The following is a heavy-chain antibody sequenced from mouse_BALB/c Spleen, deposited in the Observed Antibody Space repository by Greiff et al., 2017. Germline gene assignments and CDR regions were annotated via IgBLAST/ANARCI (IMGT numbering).Heavy chain of an antibody. CDR3: ARGGVRPYYFDY. CDR1: GFTFSSYA. CDR2: ISSGGST. J-gene: IGHJ2*01. V-gene: IGHV5-6-5*01. D-gene: IGHD2-14*01. Sequence: EVQRVESGGGLVKPGGSLKLSCAASGFTFSSYAMSWVRQTPEKRLEWVASISSGGSTYYPDSVKGRFTISRDNARNILYLQMSSLRSEDTAMYYCARGGVRPYYFDYWGQGTTLTVSS.